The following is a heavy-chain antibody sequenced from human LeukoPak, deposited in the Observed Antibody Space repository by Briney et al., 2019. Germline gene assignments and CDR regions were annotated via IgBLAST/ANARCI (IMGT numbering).Heavy chain of an antibody. J-gene: IGHJ4*02. Sequence: GGSLRLSCAASGFTFSSYSMNWVRQAPGKGLEWVSYISSSSSTIYYADSVKGGFTISRDNAKNSLYLQMNSLRAEDTAVYYCAREGTEFTFDYWGQGTLVTVSS. CDR2: ISSSSSTI. V-gene: IGHV3-48*01. CDR3: AREGTEFTFDY. D-gene: IGHD1-14*01. CDR1: GFTFSSYS.